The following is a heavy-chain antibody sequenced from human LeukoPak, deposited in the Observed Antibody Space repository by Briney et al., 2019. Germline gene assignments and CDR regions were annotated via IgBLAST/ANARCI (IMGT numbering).Heavy chain of an antibody. J-gene: IGHJ4*02. CDR3: ARGLVVYYDSSGPPDY. Sequence: GASVKVSCKASGYTFTSYDINWVRQATGQGLEWRGWMNPNSGNTGYAQKFQGRVTMTRNTSISTAYMELSSLRSEDTAVYYCARGLVVYYDSSGPPDYWGQGTLVTVSS. D-gene: IGHD3-22*01. CDR2: MNPNSGNT. V-gene: IGHV1-8*01. CDR1: GYTFTSYD.